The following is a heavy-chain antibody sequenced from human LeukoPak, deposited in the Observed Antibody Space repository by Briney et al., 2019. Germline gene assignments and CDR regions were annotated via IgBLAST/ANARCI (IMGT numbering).Heavy chain of an antibody. Sequence: GGSLRLSCVASGLTFSDYGMHWVRQAPGKGLEWVTFIPYDGSNKYYADSVKGRFTISRDNSKNTLYLQMNSLRAEDTAVYYCVRAYYDSSGYWFDPWGQGTLVTVSS. CDR2: IPYDGSNK. J-gene: IGHJ5*02. D-gene: IGHD3-22*01. V-gene: IGHV3-30*02. CDR1: GLTFSDYG. CDR3: VRAYYDSSGYWFDP.